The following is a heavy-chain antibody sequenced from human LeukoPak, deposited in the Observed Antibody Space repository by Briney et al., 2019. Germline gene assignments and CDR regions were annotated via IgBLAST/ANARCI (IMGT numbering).Heavy chain of an antibody. Sequence: SETQSLTCTVSGGSVSSYFWSGIRRPPGKGLEWIGYIDDSGNTNYNPSFKSQVSISIDKSKNQFSLKLSSVTAADTAMYYCARSDYHGSGSHTVFDAFDIWGQGTRVTVSS. CDR1: GGSVSSYF. CDR3: ARSDYHGSGSHTVFDAFDI. J-gene: IGHJ3*02. V-gene: IGHV4-59*02. D-gene: IGHD3-10*01. CDR2: IDDSGNT.